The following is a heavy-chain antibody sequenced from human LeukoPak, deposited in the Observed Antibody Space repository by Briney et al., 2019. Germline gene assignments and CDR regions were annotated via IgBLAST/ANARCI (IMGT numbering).Heavy chain of an antibody. V-gene: IGHV3-48*03. J-gene: IGHJ4*02. D-gene: IGHD3-16*02. CDR2: IDSSGTVR. Sequence: GGSLRLPCAASGFTFSNFDMTWVRQAPGKGLEWLSYIDSSGTVRYYADSVNRRFTISRDNAKNSLHLQMGSLRAEDTAVYYCARETRGGTYRYNFLDYWGLGTLVTVSS. CDR1: GFTFSNFD. CDR3: ARETRGGTYRYNFLDY.